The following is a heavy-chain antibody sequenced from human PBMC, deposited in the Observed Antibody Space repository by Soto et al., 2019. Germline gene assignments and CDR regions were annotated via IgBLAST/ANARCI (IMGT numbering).Heavy chain of an antibody. V-gene: IGHV2-5*02. CDR2: IYWDDDK. J-gene: IGHJ4*02. Sequence: QITVKESGLTLVKPTQTLTLTCTFSGFSLSTNGMGVGWIRQSPGKALEWLALIYWDDDKRYSPSLRSRLTITQDTSTDLVELTMTIIDPVDTATNYFARLTRGVYDLDRLCEKFDYWGRGTLVIVSS. CDR1: GFSLSTNGMG. CDR3: ARLTRGVYDLDRLCEKFDY. D-gene: IGHD5-12*01.